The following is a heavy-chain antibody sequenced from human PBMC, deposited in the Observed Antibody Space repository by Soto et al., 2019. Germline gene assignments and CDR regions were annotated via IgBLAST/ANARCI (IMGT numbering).Heavy chain of an antibody. Sequence: QVQLVESGGGVVQPGRSLRLSCAASGFAFSSYAMHWVRQAPGKGLEWVAVISYDGSNKYYADSVKGRFTISRDNSKNTLYLQMSSLSAEDPDVYYCARDLSGSGHWGPGTLVTVSS. D-gene: IGHD3-10*01. V-gene: IGHV3-30-3*01. J-gene: IGHJ4*02. CDR2: ISYDGSNK. CDR3: ARDLSGSGH. CDR1: GFAFSSYA.